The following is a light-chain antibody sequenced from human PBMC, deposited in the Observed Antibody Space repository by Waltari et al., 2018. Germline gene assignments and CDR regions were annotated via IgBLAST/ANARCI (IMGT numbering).Light chain of an antibody. CDR3: QQRSNWPPST. CDR2: DAS. J-gene: IGKJ1*01. V-gene: IGKV3-11*01. Sequence: EIVLTHSPPTLSLSPGERATLSCRPSQSVSSYLAWYQQKPGQAPRLLIYDASNRATGIPARCSGSGSGTDFTLTISSLEPEDFAVYYCQQRSNWPPSTFGQGTKVEIK. CDR1: QSVSSY.